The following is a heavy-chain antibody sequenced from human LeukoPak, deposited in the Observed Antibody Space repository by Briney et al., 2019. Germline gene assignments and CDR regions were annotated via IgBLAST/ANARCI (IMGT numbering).Heavy chain of an antibody. D-gene: IGHD3-22*01. J-gene: IGHJ4*02. V-gene: IGHV1-46*01. CDR3: GREGMYYYDSSGYPDY. CDR1: GYTFTSYY. Sequence: ASVKVSCKASGYTFTSYYMHWVRQAPGQGLEWMGIINPSGGSTSYAQKFQGRVTMTRDTSTSTVYMELSSLRSEDTAVYYCGREGMYYYDSSGYPDYWGQGTLVTVSS. CDR2: INPSGGST.